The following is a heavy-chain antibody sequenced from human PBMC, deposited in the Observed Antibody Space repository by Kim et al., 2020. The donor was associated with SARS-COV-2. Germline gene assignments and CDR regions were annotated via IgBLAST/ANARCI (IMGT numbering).Heavy chain of an antibody. CDR1: GGSISSSSYY. J-gene: IGHJ4*02. D-gene: IGHD3-9*01. CDR2: IYYSGST. V-gene: IGHV4-39*01. CDR3: ARHGFDWLFFFDY. Sequence: SETLSLTCTVSGGSISSSSYYWGWIRQPPGKGLEWIGSIYYSGSTYYNPSLKSRVTISVDTSKNQFSLKLSSVTAADRAVYYCARHGFDWLFFFDYWGQGTLLTDSS.